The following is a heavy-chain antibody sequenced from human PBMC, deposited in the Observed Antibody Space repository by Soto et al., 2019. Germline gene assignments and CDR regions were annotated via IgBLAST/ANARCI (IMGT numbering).Heavy chain of an antibody. CDR2: ISYDGSNK. V-gene: IGHV3-30*18. J-gene: IGHJ6*02. CDR1: GFTFSSYG. Sequence: LRLSCAASGFTFSSYGMHWVRQAPGKGLEWVAVISYDGSNKYYADSVKGRFTISRDNSKNTLYLQMNSLRAEDTAVYYCAKDRVILTGYGYGMDVWGQGTTVTVSS. CDR3: AKDRVILTGYGYGMDV. D-gene: IGHD3-9*01.